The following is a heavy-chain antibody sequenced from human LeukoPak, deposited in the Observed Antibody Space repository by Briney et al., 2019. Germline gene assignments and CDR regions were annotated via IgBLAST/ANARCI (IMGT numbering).Heavy chain of an antibody. D-gene: IGHD4-23*01. CDR2: IDGNGGDT. CDR1: GFTFRSHA. Sequence: GGSLRLSCAASGFTFRSHAMSWVRQAPGRGLEWVASIDGNGGDTYYADSVKGRFPISRDHSKNTLYLQMNSLKTEDTAVYYCTTVTLRWYTIQPEFDYWGQGTLVTVSS. V-gene: IGHV3-23*01. J-gene: IGHJ4*02. CDR3: TTVTLRWYTIQPEFDY.